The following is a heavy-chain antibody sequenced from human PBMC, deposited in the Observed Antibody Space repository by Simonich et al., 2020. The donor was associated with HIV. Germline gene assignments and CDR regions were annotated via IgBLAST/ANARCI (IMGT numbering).Heavy chain of an antibody. V-gene: IGHV1-46*01. D-gene: IGHD6-13*01. CDR2: INPGGGST. Sequence: QVQLVQSGAEVKKPGASLKVSCKASGYTFTSSYMHWVRQARGQGLEWMGIINPGGGSTTYAHKFKGRVTMTRDTATSTVYMELSSLRSEDTAVYYCARDLITAAGSGPFDYWGQGTLVTVSS. CDR1: GYTFTSSY. J-gene: IGHJ4*02. CDR3: ARDLITAAGSGPFDY.